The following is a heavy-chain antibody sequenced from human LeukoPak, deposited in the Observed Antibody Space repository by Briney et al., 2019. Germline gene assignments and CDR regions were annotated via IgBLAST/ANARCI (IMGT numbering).Heavy chain of an antibody. D-gene: IGHD3-3*01. Sequence: GGSLRLSCAASGFTFSSYAMHWVRQAPGKGLEWVAVISYDGSNKYYADSVKGRFTISRDNSKNTQYLQMNSLRAEDTAVYYCARDQVLRFLEWLIDYWGQGTLVTVSS. CDR3: ARDQVLRFLEWLIDY. V-gene: IGHV3-30-3*01. CDR2: ISYDGSNK. CDR1: GFTFSSYA. J-gene: IGHJ4*02.